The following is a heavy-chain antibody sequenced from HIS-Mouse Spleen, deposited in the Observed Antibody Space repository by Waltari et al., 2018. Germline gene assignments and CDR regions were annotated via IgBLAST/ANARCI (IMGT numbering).Heavy chain of an antibody. CDR1: GCPISSGCYY. Sequence: QVQLQESGPGRVQPYQTLSLTCTASGCPISSGCYYWLRIPQCSAQGLEWIGYIYYSGSTYYNPSLKSRVTISVDTSKNQFSLKLSSVTAADTAVYYCARSPYYDFWSGYSDNWFDPWGQGTLVTVSS. D-gene: IGHD3-3*01. V-gene: IGHV4-31*03. J-gene: IGHJ5*02. CDR2: IYYSGST. CDR3: ARSPYYDFWSGYSDNWFDP.